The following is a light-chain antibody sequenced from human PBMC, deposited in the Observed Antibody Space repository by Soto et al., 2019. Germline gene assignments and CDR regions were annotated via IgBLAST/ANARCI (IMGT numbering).Light chain of an antibody. CDR1: QSVRSNY. V-gene: IGKV3-20*01. J-gene: IGKJ2*01. CDR3: QHDVSVAYT. Sequence: EIVLTQSPGTLSLSPGERATLSCRASQSVRSNYLAWYQQKPGQAPRLLIYGASSRATGIPDRFSGSGSGTDVTLTISRLEHEVFAVYYCQHDVSVAYTLRRGTTLEIK. CDR2: GAS.